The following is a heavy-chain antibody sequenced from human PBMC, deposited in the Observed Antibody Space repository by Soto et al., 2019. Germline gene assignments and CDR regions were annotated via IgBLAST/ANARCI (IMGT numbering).Heavy chain of an antibody. J-gene: IGHJ4*02. CDR1: GGSISGFD. D-gene: IGHD6-19*01. V-gene: IGHV4-59*01. CDR2: IHRGGNT. Sequence: SETLSLTCIVSGGSISGFDWSWTRQPPGKGLERIGYIHRGGNTFYSPSLENRVTISVDTSKNQFSLKLRSVTAADTAVYYCARGGWSNDYWGQGILVTVSS. CDR3: ARGGWSNDY.